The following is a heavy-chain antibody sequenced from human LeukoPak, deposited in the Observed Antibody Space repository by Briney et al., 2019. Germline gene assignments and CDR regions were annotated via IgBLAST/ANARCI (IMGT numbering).Heavy chain of an antibody. CDR2: IYYSGST. J-gene: IGHJ4*02. Sequence: PSETLSLTCTVSGGSISSYYWSWIRQPPGKGLEWIGYIYYSGSTNYNPSLKSRVTISADTSKNQFSLKLSSVTAADTAVYYCARGGGVVPAAIGETLDYWGQGTLVTVSS. CDR3: ARGGGVVPAAIGETLDY. CDR1: GGSISSYY. V-gene: IGHV4-59*01. D-gene: IGHD2-2*01.